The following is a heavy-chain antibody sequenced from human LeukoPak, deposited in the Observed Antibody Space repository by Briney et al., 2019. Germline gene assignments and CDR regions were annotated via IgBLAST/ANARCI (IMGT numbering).Heavy chain of an antibody. CDR2: IYHSGST. CDR3: ARQGNIVLWFGELGNYFDY. V-gene: IGHV4-39*01. CDR1: GGSISSSSYY. D-gene: IGHD3-10*01. J-gene: IGHJ4*02. Sequence: SETLSLTCTVSGGSISSSSYYWGWIRQPPGKGLEWIGSIYHSGSTYYNPSLKSRVTISVDTSKNQFSLKLSSVTAADTAVYYCARQGNIVLWFGELGNYFDYWGQGTLVTVSS.